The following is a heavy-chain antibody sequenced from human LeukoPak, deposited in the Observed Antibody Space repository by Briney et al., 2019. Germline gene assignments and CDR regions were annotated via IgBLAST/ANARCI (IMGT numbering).Heavy chain of an antibody. CDR2: IIPIFGTA. CDR1: GGTFSSYA. D-gene: IGHD2-2*01. V-gene: IGHV1-69*05. CDR3: ARVCDCSSTSCPQDYYYYMDV. J-gene: IGHJ6*03. Sequence: SVKVSCKASGGTFSSYAISWVRQAPGQGLEWMGGIIPIFGTANYAQKFQGRVTITTDESTSTAYMELSSLRSEDTAVYYCARVCDCSSTSCPQDYYYYMDVWGKGTTVTVSS.